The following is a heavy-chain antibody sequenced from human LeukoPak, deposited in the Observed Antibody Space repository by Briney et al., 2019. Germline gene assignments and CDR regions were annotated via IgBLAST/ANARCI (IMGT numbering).Heavy chain of an antibody. V-gene: IGHV1-18*01. D-gene: IGHD1-26*01. CDR3: ARQPRGSYYYYYGMDV. J-gene: IGHJ6*02. Sequence: ASVKVSCKASGYTFTSYGISWVRQAPGQGLEWMGWISAYNGNTNYAQKLQGRVTMTTDTSTSTACMELRSLRSDDTAVYYCARQPRGSYYYYYGMDVWGQGTTVTVSS. CDR1: GYTFTSYG. CDR2: ISAYNGNT.